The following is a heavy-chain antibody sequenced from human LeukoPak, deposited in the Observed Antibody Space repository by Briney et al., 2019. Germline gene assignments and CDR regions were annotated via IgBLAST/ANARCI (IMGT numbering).Heavy chain of an antibody. J-gene: IGHJ5*02. CDR2: IYHSGST. Sequence: SETLSLTCTVSGYSISSGYYWGWIRQPPGKGLEWIGSIYHSGSTYYNPSLKSRVTISVDTSKNQFSLKLSSVTAADTAVYYCARQSRICSSTSCYVGWFDPGAREPWSPSPQ. V-gene: IGHV4-38-2*02. CDR3: ARQSRICSSTSCYVGWFDP. CDR1: GYSISSGYY. D-gene: IGHD2-2*01.